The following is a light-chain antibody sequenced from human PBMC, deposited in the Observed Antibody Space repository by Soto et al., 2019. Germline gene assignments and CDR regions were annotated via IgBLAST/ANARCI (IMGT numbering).Light chain of an antibody. CDR3: QLRSNWRPIT. V-gene: IGKV1-39*01. CDR1: QSISSY. CDR2: AAS. J-gene: IGKJ5*01. Sequence: QRTDSPSSLSXXLGDXVTIXXSXSQSISSYLNWYQQKPVKSPKLLIYAASNLQSGVPSRFSGSESGTEFNLTISSLEPEDFAVYYCQLRSNWRPITFGQGTRLEIK.